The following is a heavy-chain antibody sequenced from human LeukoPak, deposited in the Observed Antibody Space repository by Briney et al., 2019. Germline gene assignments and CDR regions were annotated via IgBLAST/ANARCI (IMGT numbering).Heavy chain of an antibody. D-gene: IGHD3-10*01. CDR3: AKGKDYYLDY. Sequence: GSLRLSCTASGLTFSNYGMHWVRQAPGKGLEWVAFIRYDGSEKYYADSVKGRITISRDNSKNTLYVQMNSLRAEDTAVYYCAKGKDYYLDYWGQGTLVTVSS. CDR2: IRYDGSEK. CDR1: GLTFSNYG. J-gene: IGHJ4*02. V-gene: IGHV3-30*02.